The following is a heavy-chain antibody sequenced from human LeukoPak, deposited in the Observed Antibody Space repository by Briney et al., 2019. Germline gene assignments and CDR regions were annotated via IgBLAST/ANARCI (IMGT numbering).Heavy chain of an antibody. V-gene: IGHV3-7*01. D-gene: IGHD2-21*02. J-gene: IGHJ4*02. CDR2: IKPDGSEK. CDR1: GFTFSSSW. Sequence: GGSLRLSCAASGFTFSSSWMSWVRQALGKGLEWVANIKPDGSEKFHVDSVKGRFTISRDNSKSSLSLQMNSLRAEDTAVYYCARYGLTAALDFWGQGTLVTVSS. CDR3: ARYGLTAALDF.